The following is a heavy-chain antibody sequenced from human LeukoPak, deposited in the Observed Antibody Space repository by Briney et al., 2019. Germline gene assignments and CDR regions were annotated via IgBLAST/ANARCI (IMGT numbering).Heavy chain of an antibody. V-gene: IGHV3-21*01. Sequence: GGSLRLPCAVSGFTFSSYSMSWVRQAPGKGLEWVSSISSSGTYKYYADSVKGRFTISRDNAKNSLYLQMNSLRAEDTAVYYCARDSRWAGLAEYFQHWGQGTLVTVSS. CDR1: GFTFSSYS. CDR2: ISSSGTYK. CDR3: ARDSRWAGLAEYFQH. J-gene: IGHJ1*01. D-gene: IGHD3/OR15-3a*01.